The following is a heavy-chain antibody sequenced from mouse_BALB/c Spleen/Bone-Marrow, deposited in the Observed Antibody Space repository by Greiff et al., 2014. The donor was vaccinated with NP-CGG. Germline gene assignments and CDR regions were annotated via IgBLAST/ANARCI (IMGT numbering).Heavy chain of an antibody. V-gene: IGHV14-3*02. Sequence: VQLKQSGAELVKPGASVKLSCTASGFNIKDTYMHWVKQRPEQGLEWIGRIDPANGNPKYDPKFQGKATITADTSSNTAYLQLSSLTSEDTAVYYCATYYYGSSWGFAYWGQGTLVTVSA. D-gene: IGHD1-1*01. CDR1: GFNIKDTY. CDR3: ATYYYGSSWGFAY. CDR2: IDPANGNP. J-gene: IGHJ3*01.